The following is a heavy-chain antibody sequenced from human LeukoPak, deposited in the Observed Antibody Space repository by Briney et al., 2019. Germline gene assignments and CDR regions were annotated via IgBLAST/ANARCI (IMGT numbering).Heavy chain of an antibody. CDR1: GGSFSGYY. D-gene: IGHD2-15*01. J-gene: IGHJ5*02. V-gene: IGHV4-34*01. CDR2: INHSGST. CDR3: ARRYCSGGSCYPVYNWFDP. Sequence: PSETLSLTCAVYGGSFSGYYWSWIRQPPGKGLEWIGEINHSGSTNYNPSLKSRVTISVDTSKNQFSLKLSSVTAADTAVYYCARRYCSGGSCYPVYNWFDPWGQGTLVAVSS.